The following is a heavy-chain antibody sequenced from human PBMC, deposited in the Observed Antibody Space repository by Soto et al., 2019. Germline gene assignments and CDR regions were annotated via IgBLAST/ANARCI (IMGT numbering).Heavy chain of an antibody. CDR1: GGSIRTGGYY. J-gene: IGHJ5*02. CDR3: AKDPSPQPTTVVTPGWFDP. CDR2: IYYTGRT. D-gene: IGHD4-17*01. V-gene: IGHV4-31*03. Sequence: LSLTCTVSGGSIRTGGYYWSWIRQHPGKGLEWLGYIYYTGRTYYNPSLKNRLTMSVDMSKSQFSLKLTSLTAADTAVYYCAKDPSPQPTTVVTPGWFDPWGQGILVTVSS.